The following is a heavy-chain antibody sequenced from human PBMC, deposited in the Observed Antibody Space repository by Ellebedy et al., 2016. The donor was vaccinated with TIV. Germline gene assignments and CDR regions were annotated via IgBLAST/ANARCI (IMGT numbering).Heavy chain of an antibody. J-gene: IGHJ4*02. CDR1: GFTFSNAW. V-gene: IGHV3-15*01. CDR2: MKSKTDGGTT. CDR3: STVYYYGSGSYYVGGEVDY. D-gene: IGHD3-10*01. Sequence: PGGSLRPSCAASGFTFSNAWMSWVLQAPGKGLEWVGRMKSKTDGGTTDYAAPVKGRFTISRADSKNTLYLQMNSLKTEDTAVYYCSTVYYYGSGSYYVGGEVDYWGQGTLVTVSS.